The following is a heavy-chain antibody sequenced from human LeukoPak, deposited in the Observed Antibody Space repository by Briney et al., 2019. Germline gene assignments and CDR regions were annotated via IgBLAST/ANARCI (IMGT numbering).Heavy chain of an antibody. CDR3: AREFVDYYDSSGYPDY. J-gene: IGHJ4*02. D-gene: IGHD3-22*01. V-gene: IGHV7-4-1*02. CDR2: TNTNTGNP. CDR1: GHSFTSYG. Sequence: GASVTVSCKAAGHSFTSYGMYRVRQATGQWLEWMGSTNTNTGNPTYAQGFTGRFVFSLDTSVSTAYLQISSLKAEDTAVYYCAREFVDYYDSSGYPDYWGQGTLVTVSS.